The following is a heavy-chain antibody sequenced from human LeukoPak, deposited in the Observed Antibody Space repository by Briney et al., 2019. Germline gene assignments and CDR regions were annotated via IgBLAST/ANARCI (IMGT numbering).Heavy chain of an antibody. CDR1: GFTVSSNY. CDR2: IYSGGST. V-gene: IGHV3-53*01. Sequence: GGSLRLSCAASGFTVSSNYMSWVRQAPGKGLEWVSVIYSGGSTYYADSVKGRFTISRDNSKNTLYLQMNSLRAEDTAVYYCTTDGVAAAGQSGAYYYYYGMDVWGQGTTVTVSS. D-gene: IGHD6-13*01. CDR3: TTDGVAAAGQSGAYYYYYGMDV. J-gene: IGHJ6*02.